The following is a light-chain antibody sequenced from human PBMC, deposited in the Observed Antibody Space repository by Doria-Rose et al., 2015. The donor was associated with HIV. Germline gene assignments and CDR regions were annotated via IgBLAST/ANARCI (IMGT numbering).Light chain of an antibody. CDR2: DAS. J-gene: IGKJ1*01. CDR3: QQCGNWQGT. Sequence: EIGLTQSPATLSLSPGERATLSCRASQSVSSYLAWYQEKPGQAPRLLIYDASNRATGIPARFSGSGSGTDFTLTISSLEPEDSAVYDCQQCGNWQGTGGQGTRGESK. V-gene: IGKV3-11*01. CDR1: QSVSSY.